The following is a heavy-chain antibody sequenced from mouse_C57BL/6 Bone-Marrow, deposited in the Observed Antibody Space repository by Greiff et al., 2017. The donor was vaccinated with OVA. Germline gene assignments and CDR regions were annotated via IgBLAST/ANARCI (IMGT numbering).Heavy chain of an antibody. CDR2: INPSSGYT. CDR1: GYTFTSSW. D-gene: IGHD1-1*01. CDR3: QYYGSSYGMDY. V-gene: IGHV1-7*01. Sequence: VQLQQSGAELAKPGASVKLSCKASGYTFTSSWMPWVKQRPGQGLEWIGYINPSSGYTKYNQKFKDKATLTADKSSSTAYMQRSSLTYEDSAVYYCQYYGSSYGMDYWGQGTSVTVSS. J-gene: IGHJ4*01.